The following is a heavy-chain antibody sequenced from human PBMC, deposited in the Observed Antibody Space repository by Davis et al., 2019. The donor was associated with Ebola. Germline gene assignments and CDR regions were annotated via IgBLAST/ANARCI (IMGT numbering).Heavy chain of an antibody. D-gene: IGHD3-10*01. CDR1: GGSISSYY. V-gene: IGHV4-59*08. CDR2: IYYSGST. CDR3: ARGRTYGSMVYAVDV. Sequence: SETLSLTCTVSGGSISSYYWSWIRQPPGKGLEWIGYIYYSGSTNYNPSLKSRVTISVDTSKKQLSLKLSSVTAADTAVYYCARGRTYGSMVYAVDVWGQGTTVTVSS. J-gene: IGHJ6*02.